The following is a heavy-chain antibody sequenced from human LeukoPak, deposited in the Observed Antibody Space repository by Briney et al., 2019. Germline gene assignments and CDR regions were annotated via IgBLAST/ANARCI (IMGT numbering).Heavy chain of an antibody. Sequence: GGSLRLSCAASGFTFSSYAMSWVRQAPGKGLEWVSAISGSGGSTYYADSVKGRFTISRDNSKNTLYLQMNSLRAKDTAVYYCATNTAKAYFDYWGQGTLVTVSS. CDR2: ISGSGGST. D-gene: IGHD2/OR15-2a*01. V-gene: IGHV3-23*01. CDR1: GFTFSSYA. J-gene: IGHJ4*02. CDR3: ATNTAKAYFDY.